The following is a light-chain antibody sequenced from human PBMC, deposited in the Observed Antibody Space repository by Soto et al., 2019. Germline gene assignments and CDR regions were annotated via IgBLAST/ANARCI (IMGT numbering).Light chain of an antibody. J-gene: IGKJ4*01. Sequence: EIVMTQSPATLSVSPGERATLSCRASQSVDINLAWYQQKPGQAPRLLIFGASTRATSIPARFSGSGSGTDFTLTISSLQSEDFGVYFCQQYDKWPLTFGGGTKVEIK. V-gene: IGKV3D-15*01. CDR1: QSVDIN. CDR2: GAS. CDR3: QQYDKWPLT.